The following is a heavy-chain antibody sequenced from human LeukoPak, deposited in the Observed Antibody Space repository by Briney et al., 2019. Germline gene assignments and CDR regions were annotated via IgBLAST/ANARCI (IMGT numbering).Heavy chain of an antibody. CDR3: TREAHCSRPSCETDF. Sequence: ASVNVSCKTSGYTFTGYYIHWVRQTPGQGLEWMGWINPNSGDTHYAQSFQGRVTMTGDTSISTVYLELNWLRSDDTAVFYCTREAHCSRPSCETDFWGQGTLVSVSS. V-gene: IGHV1-2*02. CDR1: GYTFTGYY. D-gene: IGHD2-2*01. CDR2: INPNSGDT. J-gene: IGHJ4*02.